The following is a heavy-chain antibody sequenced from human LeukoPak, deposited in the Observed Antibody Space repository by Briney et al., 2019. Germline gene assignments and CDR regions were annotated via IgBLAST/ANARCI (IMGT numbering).Heavy chain of an antibody. D-gene: IGHD1-1*01. CDR2: IQRGDHI. V-gene: IGHV3-53*01. CDR3: ARDRGYAMDV. Sequence: GGSLRLSCAASGLSISDQYMSWVRQAPGKGLEWVSIIQRGDHISYADSVKGRFTIPTDNSKTTVSLQMNSLRAEHTAVYYCARDRGYAMDVWGQGTTVTVSS. CDR1: GLSISDQY. J-gene: IGHJ6*02.